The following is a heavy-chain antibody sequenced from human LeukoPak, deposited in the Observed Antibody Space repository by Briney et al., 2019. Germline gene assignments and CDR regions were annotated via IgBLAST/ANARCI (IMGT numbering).Heavy chain of an antibody. V-gene: IGHV3-23*01. J-gene: IGHJ4*02. CDR1: GFTFSSYS. Sequence: PGGSLRLSCAASGFTFSSYSMNWVRQAPGKGLEWVSGISARGDSTYYADSVRGRFSISRDNSKNTVYLQMNSLRAEDTAVYYCARAERRYSGYDYGSYCFDYWGQGTLVTVSS. CDR3: ARAERRYSGYDYGSYCFDY. CDR2: ISARGDST. D-gene: IGHD5-12*01.